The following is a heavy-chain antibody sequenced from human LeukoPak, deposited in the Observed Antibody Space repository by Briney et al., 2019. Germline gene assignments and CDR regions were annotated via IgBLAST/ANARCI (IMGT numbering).Heavy chain of an antibody. D-gene: IGHD6-13*01. CDR3: ARDSFDAYSSSWDQFDY. V-gene: IGHV4-34*01. Sequence: PSETLSLTCAVYGGSFSGYYWSWIRQPPGKGLEWIGEIYHSGSTNYNPSLKSRVTISVDTSKNQFSLKLSSVTAADTAVYYCARDSFDAYSSSWDQFDYWGQGTLVTVSS. CDR1: GGSFSGYY. J-gene: IGHJ4*02. CDR2: IYHSGST.